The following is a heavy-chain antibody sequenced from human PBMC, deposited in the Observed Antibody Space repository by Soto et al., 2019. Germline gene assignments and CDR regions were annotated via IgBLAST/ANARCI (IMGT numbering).Heavy chain of an antibody. CDR2: ISAYDGNA. V-gene: IGHV1-18*01. D-gene: IGHD6-25*01. CDR1: GYTFSNYG. Sequence: GASVKVSCKASGYTFSNYGVSWVRQAPGQGLEWMAWISAYDGNANYAPRLHGRVTLSTDTSTSTAYMEVRSLTSDDTAVYYCARDDRTAGHGSYAYFDYWGQGTLVTVSS. J-gene: IGHJ4*02. CDR3: ARDDRTAGHGSYAYFDY.